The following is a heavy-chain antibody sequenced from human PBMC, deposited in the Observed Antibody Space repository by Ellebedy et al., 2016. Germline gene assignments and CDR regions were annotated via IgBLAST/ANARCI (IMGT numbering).Heavy chain of an antibody. V-gene: IGHV1-69*06. D-gene: IGHD5-12*01. CDR2: IIPIFGTA. Sequence: SVKVSXXASGGTFSSYAIRWVRQAPGQGLAWMGGIIPIFGTANYAQKFQGRVTITADKSTSTAYMELSSLRSEDTAVYYCARGATILSGMDVWGQGTTVTVSS. CDR1: GGTFSSYA. CDR3: ARGATILSGMDV. J-gene: IGHJ6*02.